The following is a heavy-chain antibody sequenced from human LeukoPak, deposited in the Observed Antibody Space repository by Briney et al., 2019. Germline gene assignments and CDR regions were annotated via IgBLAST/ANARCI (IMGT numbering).Heavy chain of an antibody. D-gene: IGHD6-13*01. V-gene: IGHV5-51*01. Sequence: GESLKITCKGSGYGFTTCWIGWVRQMPGKGLEWMGVINPGNSDTRYSPSFQGQVTISADKSITTAYLQWSSLKASDTAMYYCARLRWAAGDGYYFDYWGQGTPVTVSS. CDR1: GYGFTTCW. J-gene: IGHJ4*02. CDR2: INPGNSDT. CDR3: ARLRWAAGDGYYFDY.